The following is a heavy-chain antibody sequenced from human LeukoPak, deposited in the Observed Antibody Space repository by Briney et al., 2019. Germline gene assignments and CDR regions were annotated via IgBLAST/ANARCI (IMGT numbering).Heavy chain of an antibody. Sequence: GGSLRLSCAASGFTFDDYGMSWVRQAPGKGLEWVSGINWNGGSTGYADSVKGRFTISRDNAKNSLYLQMNSLRAEDTALYHCARVAGELYSSGWYELLGPFDPWGQGTLVTVSS. CDR3: ARVAGELYSSGWYELLGPFDP. D-gene: IGHD6-13*01. CDR1: GFTFDDYG. J-gene: IGHJ5*02. V-gene: IGHV3-20*01. CDR2: INWNGGST.